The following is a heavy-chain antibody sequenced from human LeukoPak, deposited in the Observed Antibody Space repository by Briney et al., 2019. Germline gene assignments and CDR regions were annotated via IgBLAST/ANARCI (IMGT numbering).Heavy chain of an antibody. CDR2: ISPTGSTT. CDR3: ARGPSSNWSGLDF. D-gene: IGHD6-13*01. V-gene: IGHV3-74*01. J-gene: IGHJ4*02. CDR1: GLTFSSHW. Sequence: GGSLRLSCAAPGLTFSSHWMHWARQAPGKGLVWVSRISPTGSTTSYADSVKGRLTVSRDNAKNTLYLQVNNLRAEDTAVYYCARGPSSNWSGLDFWGQGTLLTVSS.